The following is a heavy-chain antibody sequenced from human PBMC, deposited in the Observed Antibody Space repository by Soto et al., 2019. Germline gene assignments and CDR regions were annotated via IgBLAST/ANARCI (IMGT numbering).Heavy chain of an antibody. CDR3: AREYCSSTSCLNWFDP. D-gene: IGHD2-2*01. CDR1: GLTFSSYS. CDR2: ISSSSTI. V-gene: IGHV3-48*01. Sequence: GGSLRLSCAASGLTFSSYSMNWVRQSPGKGLEWVSYISSSSTIYYADSVKGRFTISRDNAENSLYLQMNSLRAEDTAVYYCAREYCSSTSCLNWFDPWGQGTLVTVSS. J-gene: IGHJ5*02.